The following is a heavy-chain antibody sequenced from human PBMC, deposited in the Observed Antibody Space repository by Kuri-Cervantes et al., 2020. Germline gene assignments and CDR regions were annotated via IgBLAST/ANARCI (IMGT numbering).Heavy chain of an antibody. Sequence: GGSLRLSCAASGFTFSSYWMSWVRQVPGRGLEWVSGISWNSGDIGFADSVRGRFTISRDNAKNTLYLQMNSLTTEDTALYYCARHPAHHYDAVGPFDSWGQGTLVTVSS. CDR2: ISWNSGDI. CDR3: ARHPAHHYDAVGPFDS. D-gene: IGHD4/OR15-4a*01. CDR1: GFTFSSYW. J-gene: IGHJ4*02. V-gene: IGHV3-9*01.